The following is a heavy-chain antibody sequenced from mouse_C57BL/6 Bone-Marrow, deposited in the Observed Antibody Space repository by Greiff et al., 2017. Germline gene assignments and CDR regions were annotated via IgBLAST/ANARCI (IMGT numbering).Heavy chain of an antibody. D-gene: IGHD2-4*01. Sequence: QVQLQQSGAELAKPGASVKLSCKASGYTFTSYWMHWVKQRPGQGLEWIGYINPSSGYTKYNQKFKDKATLTADKSSITAYMQLSSLTYEDSAVYYGAPLYYDRPFAYWGQGTLVTVSA. J-gene: IGHJ3*01. CDR3: APLYYDRPFAY. CDR2: INPSSGYT. V-gene: IGHV1-7*01. CDR1: GYTFTSYW.